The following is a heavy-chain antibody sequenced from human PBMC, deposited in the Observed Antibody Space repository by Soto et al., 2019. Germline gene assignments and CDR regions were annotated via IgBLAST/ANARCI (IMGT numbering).Heavy chain of an antibody. D-gene: IGHD2-21*02. CDR1: GYTLTELS. V-gene: IGHV1-24*01. CDR3: AGVLVTADDYYYYYYGMDV. Sequence: ASVKVSCKVSGYTLTELSMHWVRQAPGKGLEWMGGFDPEDGETIYAQKFQGRVTMTEDTSTDTAYMELSSLISEDTAVYYCAGVLVTADDYYYYYYGMDVWGQGTTVTVAS. CDR2: FDPEDGET. J-gene: IGHJ6*02.